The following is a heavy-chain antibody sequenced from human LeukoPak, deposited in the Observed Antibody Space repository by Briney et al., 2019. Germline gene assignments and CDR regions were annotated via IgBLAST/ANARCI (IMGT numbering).Heavy chain of an antibody. V-gene: IGHV1-69*04. Sequence: ASVKVSCKASGGTFSSYAISWVRQAPGQGLEWMGRIIPILGIANYAQKFQGRVTITADKPTSTAYMELSSLRSEDTAVYYCASLPSYSSSSLDFDYWGQGTLVTVSS. CDR3: ASLPSYSSSSLDFDY. CDR1: GGTFSSYA. J-gene: IGHJ4*02. D-gene: IGHD6-6*01. CDR2: IIPILGIA.